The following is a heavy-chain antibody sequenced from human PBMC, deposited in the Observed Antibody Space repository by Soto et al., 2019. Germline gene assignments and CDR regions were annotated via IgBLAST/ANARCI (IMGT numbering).Heavy chain of an antibody. V-gene: IGHV3-21*01. J-gene: IGHJ4*02. CDR2: ISSSSRYI. CDR1: GFTFSSYS. Sequence: EVQLVESGGGLVKPGGSLRLSCAASGFTFSSYSMKWVRQAPGKGLEWVSLISSSSRYIYYADSLKGRFTISRDNAKNSLYLQMNSLRAEDKAVYYCARVGYSSGWLPDHWGPGTLVTVSS. D-gene: IGHD6-19*01. CDR3: ARVGYSSGWLPDH.